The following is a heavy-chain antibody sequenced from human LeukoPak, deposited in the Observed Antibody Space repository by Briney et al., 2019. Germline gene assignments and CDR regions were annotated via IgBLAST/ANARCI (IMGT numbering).Heavy chain of an antibody. Sequence: GGSLRLSCAASGFTFSSYAMSWVRQAPGKGLEWVSAISGSGGSTYYADPVKGRFTISRDNAKNSLSLQMNSLRAEDTAVYYCARDGSYYDILTGYYDYWGQGTLVTVSS. CDR3: ARDGSYYDILTGYYDY. CDR2: ISGSGGST. V-gene: IGHV3-23*01. J-gene: IGHJ4*02. D-gene: IGHD3-9*01. CDR1: GFTFSSYA.